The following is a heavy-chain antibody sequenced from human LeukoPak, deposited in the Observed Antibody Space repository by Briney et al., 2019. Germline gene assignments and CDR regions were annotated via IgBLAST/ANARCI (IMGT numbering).Heavy chain of an antibody. CDR3: ARGVPEYYDFWSGYFYYFDY. V-gene: IGHV4-4*07. CDR2: IYTSGST. D-gene: IGHD3-3*01. J-gene: IGHJ4*02. CDR1: GGSISSYY. Sequence: PSETLSLTCTVSGGSISSYYWSWIRRPAGKGLEWIGRIYTSGSTNYNPSLKSRVTMSVDTSKNQFSLKLSSVTAADTAVYYCARGVPEYYDFWSGYFYYFDYWGQGTLVTVSS.